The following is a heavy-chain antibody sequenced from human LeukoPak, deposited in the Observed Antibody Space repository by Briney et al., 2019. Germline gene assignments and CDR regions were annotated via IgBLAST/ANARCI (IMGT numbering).Heavy chain of an antibody. CDR2: ISDSGSAI. CDR1: GFTFIDFY. D-gene: IGHD1-7*01. CDR3: ARGPRYNWNSNYFPFDY. Sequence: GGSLRLSCAASGFTFIDFYMSWFRQAPGKGLEWVSYISDSGSAISYADSVKGRSTISRDNAKNSLYLQMNSLRVEDTAVYYCARGPRYNWNSNYFPFDYWGQGALVTVSS. V-gene: IGHV3-11*04. J-gene: IGHJ4*02.